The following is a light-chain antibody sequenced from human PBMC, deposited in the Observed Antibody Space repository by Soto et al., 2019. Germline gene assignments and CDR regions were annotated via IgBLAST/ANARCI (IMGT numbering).Light chain of an antibody. J-gene: IGLJ2*01. V-gene: IGLV6-57*04. CDR1: SGSIASNY. CDR2: EDN. Sequence: NFMLTQPHSVSESPGKTVTISCTRSSGSIASNYVQWYQQRPGSAPTTVIYEDNQRPSGVPDRFSGSIDSSSNSASLTISGLKTEDEAAYDCQSFQEVFGGGTKLTVL. CDR3: QSFQEV.